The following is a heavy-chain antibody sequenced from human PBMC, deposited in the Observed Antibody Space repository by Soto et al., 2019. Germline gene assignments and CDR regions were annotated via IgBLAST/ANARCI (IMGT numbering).Heavy chain of an antibody. J-gene: IGHJ4*02. CDR3: AKLSWIPH. CDR2: VYSSGST. CDR1: GGSIRSGDNY. V-gene: IGHV4-30-4*01. Sequence: KSSETLSLTCTVSGGSIRSGDNYWSWIRQPPGKGLEWIGSVYSSGSTYYTPSLKSRLTISIDTSNNQFPLTLSSVTAADTAVYYCAKLSWIPHWGQGTQVTVSS. D-gene: IGHD5-18*01.